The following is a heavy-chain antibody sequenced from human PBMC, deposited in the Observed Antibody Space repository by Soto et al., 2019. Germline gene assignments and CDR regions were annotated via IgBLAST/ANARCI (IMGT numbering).Heavy chain of an antibody. D-gene: IGHD5-12*01. Sequence: SVKVSCKASGDTFSTYTITWMRQAPGQGLEWMGGIIPRSATSRYAQKFQGRVTITADESTSPFYLELSTLRPEDTAFYYCARVGFVLVPITVNSAYYYYAMAVWGQGTTVTVSS. V-gene: IGHV1-69*13. CDR1: GDTFSTYT. CDR3: ARVGFVLVPITVNSAYYYYAMAV. CDR2: IIPRSATS. J-gene: IGHJ6*02.